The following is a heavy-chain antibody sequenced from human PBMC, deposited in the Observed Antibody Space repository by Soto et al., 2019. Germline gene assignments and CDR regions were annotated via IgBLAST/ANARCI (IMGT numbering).Heavy chain of an antibody. J-gene: IGHJ5*02. Sequence: ASVKVSCKASGYTFTSYGISWVRQAPGQGLEWMGWISAYNGNTNYAQKLQGRVTMTTDTSTSKAYMELRSLRSDDTAVYYCARPKLPYSPPSWFDPLGQGTLVTVSS. V-gene: IGHV1-18*01. CDR3: ARPKLPYSPPSWFDP. CDR1: GYTFTSYG. D-gene: IGHD2-21*01. CDR2: ISAYNGNT.